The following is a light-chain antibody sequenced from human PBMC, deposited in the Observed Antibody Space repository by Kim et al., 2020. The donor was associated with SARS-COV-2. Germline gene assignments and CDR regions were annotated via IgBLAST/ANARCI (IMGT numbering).Light chain of an antibody. CDR3: ATWDISLNGWV. CDR2: NDN. V-gene: IGLV1-44*01. J-gene: IGLJ3*02. Sequence: QSVLTQPPSTSGTPGQRVTISCSGSSSNVGLHFVNWYQQLPGTAPKVFIYNDNQRPSGVPDRFSGSRSGTSASLAISGLQSEDEADYYCATWDISLNGWVFGGGTKLTFL. CDR1: SSNVGLHF.